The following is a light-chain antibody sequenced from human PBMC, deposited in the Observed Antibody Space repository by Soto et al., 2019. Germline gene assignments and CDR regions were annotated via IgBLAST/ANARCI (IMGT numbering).Light chain of an antibody. CDR1: QSVGSN. V-gene: IGKV3-15*01. Sequence: EIVMTQSPATLSVSPGERATLSCRASQSVGSNLVWYQQRPGQAPRLLIYGASTRATGIPARFSGSGSGTDFTLTISSLQSEDFAVYYCQQYSNWVRTFGQGTKVEIK. J-gene: IGKJ1*01. CDR2: GAS. CDR3: QQYSNWVRT.